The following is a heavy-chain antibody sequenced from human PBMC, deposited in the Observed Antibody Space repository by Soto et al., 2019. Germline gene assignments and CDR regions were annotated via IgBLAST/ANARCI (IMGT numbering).Heavy chain of an antibody. D-gene: IGHD6-6*01. V-gene: IGHV1-2*04. Sequence: GASVKVSCKASGYTFTGYYMHWVRQAPGQGLEWMGWINPNSGGTNYAQKFQGWVTMTRDTSISTAYMELRSLRSDDTAVYYCARDREQLGSYYYGMDVLGQGTTVTVSS. CDR1: GYTFTGYY. CDR3: ARDREQLGSYYYGMDV. J-gene: IGHJ6*02. CDR2: INPNSGGT.